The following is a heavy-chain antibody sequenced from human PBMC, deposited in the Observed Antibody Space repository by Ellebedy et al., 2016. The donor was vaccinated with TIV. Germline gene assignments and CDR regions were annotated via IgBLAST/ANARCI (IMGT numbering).Heavy chain of an antibody. D-gene: IGHD3-16*01. J-gene: IGHJ4*02. CDR1: GFTFSGYG. CDR3: AKDLRPLWGGAMDS. CDR2: ISYNGNSH. V-gene: IGHV3-30*18. Sequence: GESLKISCAASGFTFSGYGMHWVRQTPGKGLEWLAVISYNGNSHFYADSVNGRITISRDNSKTTLYLQMNSLRAEDTAVYYCAKDLRPLWGGAMDSWGRGALVTVSS.